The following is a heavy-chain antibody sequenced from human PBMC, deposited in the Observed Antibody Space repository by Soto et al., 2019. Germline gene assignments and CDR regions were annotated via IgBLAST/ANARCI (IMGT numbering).Heavy chain of an antibody. V-gene: IGHV1-46*01. J-gene: IGHJ6*02. CDR1: VNTFTSNV. CDR2: INPSGGST. D-gene: IGHD2-15*01. CDR3: ARARGAAGSTPL. Sequence: AAVKASSKARVNTFTSNVMHWGRQAPGQGLEWMGIINPSGGSTSYAQKFQGRVTMTRDTSTSTVYMELSSLRSEDTAVYYCARARGAAGSTPLRGPGPTVTV.